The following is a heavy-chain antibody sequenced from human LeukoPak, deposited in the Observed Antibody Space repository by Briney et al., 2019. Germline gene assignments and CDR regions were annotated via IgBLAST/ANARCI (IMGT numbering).Heavy chain of an antibody. CDR3: ARGPYGSGSYYRWFDP. CDR1: GGSFSGYY. J-gene: IGHJ5*02. CDR2: INHSRST. D-gene: IGHD3-10*01. Sequence: PSETLSLTCAVYGGSFSGYYWSWIRQPPGKGLEWIGEINHSRSTNYNPSLKSRVTISVDTSKNQFSLKLSSVTAADTAVYYCARGPYGSGSYYRWFDPWGQGTLVTVSS. V-gene: IGHV4-34*01.